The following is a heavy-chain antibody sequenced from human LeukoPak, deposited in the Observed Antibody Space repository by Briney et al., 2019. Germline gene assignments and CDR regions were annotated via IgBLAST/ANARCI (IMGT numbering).Heavy chain of an antibody. CDR1: GFTFSSYW. CDR3: ARELTGANDFDY. V-gene: IGHV3-74*01. J-gene: IGHJ4*02. CDR2: INSDGSST. D-gene: IGHD1-26*01. Sequence: GGSLRLSCAASGFTFSSYWMPWVRQAPGKGLVWVSRINSDGSSTSYADSVKGRFTISRDNAKNTLYLQMNSLRAEDTAVYYCARELTGANDFDYWGQGTLVTVSS.